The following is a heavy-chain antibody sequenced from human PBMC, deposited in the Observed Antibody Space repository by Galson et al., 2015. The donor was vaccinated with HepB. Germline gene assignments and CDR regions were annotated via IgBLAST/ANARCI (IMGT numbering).Heavy chain of an antibody. Sequence: SLRLSCAASGFTFSSYSMNWVRQAPGKGLEWVSYISSSSSTIYYADSVKGRFTISRDNAKNSLYLQMNSLRDEDTAVYYCARGRQSYYYDSSGYYNWFDPWGQGTLVTVSS. CDR1: GFTFSSYS. J-gene: IGHJ5*02. V-gene: IGHV3-48*02. CDR2: ISSSSSTI. D-gene: IGHD3-22*01. CDR3: ARGRQSYYYDSSGYYNWFDP.